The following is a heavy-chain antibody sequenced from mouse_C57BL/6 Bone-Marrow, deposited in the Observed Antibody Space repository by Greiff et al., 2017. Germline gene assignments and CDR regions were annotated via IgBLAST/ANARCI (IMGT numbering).Heavy chain of an antibody. J-gene: IGHJ4*01. CDR1: GFTITDDY. V-gene: IGHV14-4*01. Sequence: VQLQQPGAELVRPGASVKLSCTASGFTITDDYMHWVKQRPEQGLEWIGWIDPENGGTEYASKFQGKATITAYTSSNTAYLQLSSLTSEDTAVYYCTNPYWDLYWGQGTSVTVSS. D-gene: IGHD4-1*01. CDR3: TNPYWDLY. CDR2: IDPENGGT.